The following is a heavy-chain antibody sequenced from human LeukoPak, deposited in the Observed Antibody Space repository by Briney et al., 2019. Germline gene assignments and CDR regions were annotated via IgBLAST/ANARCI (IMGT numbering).Heavy chain of an antibody. CDR2: IYYSGST. J-gene: IGHJ4*02. Sequence: SETLSLTCTVSGGSISSSSYYWGWIRQPPGRGLEWIGSIYYSGSTYYNPSLKSRVTISVDTSNNQFSLKLSSVTAADTAVYYCAREGYWGQGTLVTVSS. CDR1: GGSISSSSYY. CDR3: AREGY. V-gene: IGHV4-39*01.